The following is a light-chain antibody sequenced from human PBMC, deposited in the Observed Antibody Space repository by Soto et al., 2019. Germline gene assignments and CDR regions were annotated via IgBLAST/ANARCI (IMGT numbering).Light chain of an antibody. CDR2: EVT. CDR3: SSFAGTNSFV. Sequence: QSALTQPPSASGSPGQSVTISCTGTTSDIGAYNYVSWYQQRPGKAPKLIIYEVTRRPSGVPDRIFGSKSYTTASLTVSGLQAEAEADYYCSSFAGTNSFVFGIGTKVTVX. J-gene: IGLJ1*01. CDR1: TSDIGAYNY. V-gene: IGLV2-8*01.